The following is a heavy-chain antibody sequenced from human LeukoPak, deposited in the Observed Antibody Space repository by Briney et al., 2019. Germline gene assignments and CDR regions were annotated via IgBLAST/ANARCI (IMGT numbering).Heavy chain of an antibody. CDR1: GYTFTSYG. Sequence: GASVEVSCKASGYTFTSYGISWVRQAPGQGLEWMGWISAYNGNTNYAQKLQGRVTMTTDTSTSTAYMELRSPRSDDTAVYYCARRGGYSGYDREPEFDYWGQGTLVTVSS. CDR2: ISAYNGNT. D-gene: IGHD5-12*01. V-gene: IGHV1-18*01. CDR3: ARRGGYSGYDREPEFDY. J-gene: IGHJ4*02.